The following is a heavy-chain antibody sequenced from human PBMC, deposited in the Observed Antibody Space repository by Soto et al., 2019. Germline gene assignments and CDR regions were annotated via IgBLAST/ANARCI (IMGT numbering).Heavy chain of an antibody. CDR1: GFPPGTYC. J-gene: IGHJ4*02. V-gene: IGHV3-23*01. Sequence: EMQLMELGGGLVKPGGAGGLSWAGSGFPPGTYCMSWVRQAPGKGLEWVSGINGRGDRTFVADSVKGRFSISRDISTDTVYLQMNSLKPEDTAVYYCAKEGWGGSYEPYFDFWGQGTVVTVSS. CDR3: AKEGWGGSYEPYFDF. D-gene: IGHD1-26*01. CDR2: INGRGDRT.